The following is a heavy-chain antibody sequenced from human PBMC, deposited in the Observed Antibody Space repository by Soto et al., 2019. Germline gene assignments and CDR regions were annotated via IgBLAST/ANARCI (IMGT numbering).Heavy chain of an antibody. CDR2: INAGNGNT. Sequence: GASVKVSCKASGYTFTSYAMHWVRQAPGQRLEWMGWINAGNGNTKYSQKFQGRVTITRDTSASTAYMELSSLRSEDTAVCYCARDRQWLVRDPTVGYWGQGTLVTVSS. CDR1: GYTFTSYA. J-gene: IGHJ4*02. D-gene: IGHD6-19*01. V-gene: IGHV1-3*01. CDR3: ARDRQWLVRDPTVGY.